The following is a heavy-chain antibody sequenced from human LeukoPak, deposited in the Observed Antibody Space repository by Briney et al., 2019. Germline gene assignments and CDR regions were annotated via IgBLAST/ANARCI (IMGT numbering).Heavy chain of an antibody. J-gene: IGHJ6*02. V-gene: IGHV3-21*01. CDR3: ARVVRGVFAQTYYYYGMDV. CDR2: ISSGSGYI. CDR1: GFTFSDYT. Sequence: PGGSLRLSCAASGFTFSDYTMNWVRQAPGKGLEWVSSISSGSGYIYYADSVKGRLTISRDNAKNSLYLQMNSLRAEDTAVYYCARVVRGVFAQTYYYYGMDVWGQGTTVTVSS. D-gene: IGHD3-10*01.